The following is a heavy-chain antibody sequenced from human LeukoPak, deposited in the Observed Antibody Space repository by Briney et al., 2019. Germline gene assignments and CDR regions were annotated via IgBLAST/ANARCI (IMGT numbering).Heavy chain of an antibody. CDR1: GYTFTGYY. J-gene: IGHJ4*02. Sequence: ASVKVSCKASGYTFTGYYLHWVRQAPGQGLEWMGWINPKSGDTRYAQKFQGRVTMTRDTSITTAYMDLSSLRSDDTAVYYCARERDYYAFWGRGTLVTVSS. CDR3: ARERDYYAF. CDR2: INPKSGDT. V-gene: IGHV1-2*02.